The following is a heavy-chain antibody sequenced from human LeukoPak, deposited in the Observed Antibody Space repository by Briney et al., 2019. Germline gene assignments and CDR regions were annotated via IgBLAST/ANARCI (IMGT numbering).Heavy chain of an antibody. D-gene: IGHD3-22*01. V-gene: IGHV4-31*03. CDR3: ARDVVINYYYGMDV. J-gene: IGHJ6*02. CDR2: IYYSGST. Sequence: PSETLSLTCTVSGGSISSGGYYWSWIRQHPGKGLEWIGYIYYSGSTYYNPSLKSRVTISVDTSKNQFSLKLSSVTAADAAVYYCARDVVINYYYGMDVWGQGTTVTVSS. CDR1: GGSISSGGYY.